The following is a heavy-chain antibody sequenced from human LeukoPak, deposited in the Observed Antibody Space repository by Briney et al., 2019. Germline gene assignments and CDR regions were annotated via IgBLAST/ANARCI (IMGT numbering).Heavy chain of an antibody. D-gene: IGHD6-19*01. CDR3: AGLDSSGWYR. Sequence: GGSLRLSCAVSGFRFSYSWMYWVRQGPGKGPVWVSRMKTDGSTIEYADSVKGRFTISRDNAKNSLYLQMNSLRAEDTAVYYCAGLDSSGWYRWGQGTLVTVSS. J-gene: IGHJ4*02. V-gene: IGHV3-74*01. CDR2: MKTDGSTI. CDR1: GFRFSYSW.